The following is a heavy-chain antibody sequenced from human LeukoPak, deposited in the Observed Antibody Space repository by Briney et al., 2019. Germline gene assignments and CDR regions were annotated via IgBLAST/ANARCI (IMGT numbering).Heavy chain of an antibody. CDR3: ARRLGYCSSTSCYAWNFDY. CDR2: IYPGDSDT. CDR1: GYSFTSYW. Sequence: GESLKISCKGSGYSFTSYWIGWVRQMPGKGLEWMGIIYPGDSDTRYSPSFQGQVTISADKSISTAYLQWSSLKASDTAMYYCARRLGYCSSTSCYAWNFDYWGQGTLVTVSS. J-gene: IGHJ4*02. D-gene: IGHD2-2*01. V-gene: IGHV5-51*01.